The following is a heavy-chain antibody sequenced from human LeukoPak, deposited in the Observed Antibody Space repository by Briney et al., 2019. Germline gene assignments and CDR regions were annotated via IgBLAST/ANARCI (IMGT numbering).Heavy chain of an antibody. D-gene: IGHD1-14*01. J-gene: IGHJ3*02. V-gene: IGHV5-51*01. CDR2: IYPGDSDT. CDR1: GYSFTSYW. Sequence: GESLKISCKGSGYSFTSYWIGWVRQMPGKGLEWMGIIYPGDSDTRYSPSFQGQVTISADKSISTAYLQWSSLKASDTAMYYCARGWITGTNQWRAFDIWGQGTMVTVSS. CDR3: ARGWITGTNQWRAFDI.